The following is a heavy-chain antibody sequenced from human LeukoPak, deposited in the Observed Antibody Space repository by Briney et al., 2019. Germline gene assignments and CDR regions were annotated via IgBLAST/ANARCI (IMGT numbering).Heavy chain of an antibody. CDR2: RVPILGPT. Sequence: SVKVSCKASGGSFSSYGISWVRQAPGQGLEWMGGRVPILGPTNLAQKFQGRLTITADESTSTAYMELNGLSVEDAAVYYCAREGPVGTDGFWGQGTLVTVSS. CDR1: GGSFSSYG. V-gene: IGHV1-69*13. J-gene: IGHJ1*01. D-gene: IGHD5-24*01. CDR3: AREGPVGTDGF.